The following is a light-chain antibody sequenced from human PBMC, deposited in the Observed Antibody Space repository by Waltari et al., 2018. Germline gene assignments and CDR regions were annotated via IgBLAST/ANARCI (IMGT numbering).Light chain of an antibody. V-gene: IGLV1-44*01. CDR1: SSNIGSNT. Sequence: QSVLTQPPSASETPGQRVTIPCSGSSSNIGSNTVNRYHQPPGTAPKLLIYSTNKRRSGGPDRVSGSKACASASLAISGLQSEDEADYYCAAWDDSLNGVVFGGGTKLTVL. J-gene: IGLJ2*01. CDR2: STN. CDR3: AAWDDSLNGVV.